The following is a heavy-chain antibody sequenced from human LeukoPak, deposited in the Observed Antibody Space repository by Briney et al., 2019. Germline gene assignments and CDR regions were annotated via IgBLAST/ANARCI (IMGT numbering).Heavy chain of an antibody. D-gene: IGHD2-21*02. CDR3: ARLVHIVVVTDIYYFDY. J-gene: IGHJ4*02. CDR1: GGSFSGYY. Sequence: SETLSLTCAVYGGSFSGYYWSWIRQPPGKGLEWIGYIYYSGSTNYNPSLKSRVTISVDTSKNQFSLKLSSVTAADTAVYYCARLVHIVVVTDIYYFDYWGQGTLVTVSS. V-gene: IGHV4-59*08. CDR2: IYYSGST.